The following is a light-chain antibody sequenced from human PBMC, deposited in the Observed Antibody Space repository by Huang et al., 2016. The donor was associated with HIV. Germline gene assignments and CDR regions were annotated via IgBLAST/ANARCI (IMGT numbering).Light chain of an antibody. CDR1: QSVSSN. V-gene: IGKV3-15*01. CDR3: QQYNNWPPWT. CDR2: GAS. Sequence: EIVMTQSPATLSVSPGERATLSCRASQSVSSNLAWYQQKPGQAPRRLIYGASTRATGSPAGFRGSGSGTEFTLTISSLQSEDFAVYYCQQYNNWPPWTFGQGTKVEIK. J-gene: IGKJ1*01.